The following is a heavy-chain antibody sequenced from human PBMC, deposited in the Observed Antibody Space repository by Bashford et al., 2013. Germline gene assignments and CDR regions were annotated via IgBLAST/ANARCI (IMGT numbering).Heavy chain of an antibody. CDR3: ARASAGELPGSDYFDY. J-gene: IGHJ4*02. CDR1: GGSISSGGYY. V-gene: IGHV4-31*03. CDR2: IYYSGST. Sequence: SETLSLTCTVSGGSISSGGYYWSWIRQHPGKGLEWIGYIYYSGSTYYNPSLKSRVTISVDTSKNQFSLKLSSVTAADTAVYYCARASAGELPGSDYFDYWGQGTLVTVSS. D-gene: IGHD1-26*01.